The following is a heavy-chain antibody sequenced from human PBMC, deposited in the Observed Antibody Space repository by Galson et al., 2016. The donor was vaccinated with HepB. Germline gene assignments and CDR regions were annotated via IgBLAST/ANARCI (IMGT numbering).Heavy chain of an antibody. V-gene: IGHV3-33*01. CDR1: GLTFGNFI. J-gene: IGHJ4*02. D-gene: IGHD3-10*01. CDR2: IWYDGSNE. CDR3: ASLGSLGSFSRGLY. Sequence: SLRLSCASSGLTFGNFIMSWVRQAPGKGLEWVAVIWYDGSNEYYADSVKGRFTISRDNSKNTLYLQMNSLRAEDTAVYYCASLGSLGSFSRGLYWGQGTLVTVSS.